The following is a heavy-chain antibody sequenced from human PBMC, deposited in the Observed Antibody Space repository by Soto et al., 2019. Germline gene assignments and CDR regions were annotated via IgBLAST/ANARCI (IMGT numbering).Heavy chain of an antibody. V-gene: IGHV4-30-4*01. CDR3: ARNPGEGDGYNFDY. CDR2: IYYSGST. Sequence: SETLSLTCTVSGGSISSGDYYWSWIRQPPGKGLEWIGYIYYSGSTYYNPSLKSRVTISVDTSKNQFSLKLSSVTAADTAVYYCARNPGEGDGYNFDYWGQGTLVTVSS. D-gene: IGHD5-12*01. J-gene: IGHJ4*02. CDR1: GGSISSGDYY.